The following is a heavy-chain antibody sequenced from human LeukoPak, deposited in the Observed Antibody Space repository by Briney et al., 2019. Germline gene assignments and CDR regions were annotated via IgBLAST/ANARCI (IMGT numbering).Heavy chain of an antibody. CDR1: GGSISSYY. CDR2: IYHSGSA. Sequence: RTSETLSLTCTVSGGSISSYYWSWIRQPPGKGLEWIGSIYHSGSAYYNPSLKSRVTISVDTSKNQFSLQLNSVTPEDTAVYYCARGKLGYCSGGSCGYNWFDPWGQGTLVTVSS. CDR3: ARGKLGYCSGGSCGYNWFDP. V-gene: IGHV4-59*04. J-gene: IGHJ5*02. D-gene: IGHD2-15*01.